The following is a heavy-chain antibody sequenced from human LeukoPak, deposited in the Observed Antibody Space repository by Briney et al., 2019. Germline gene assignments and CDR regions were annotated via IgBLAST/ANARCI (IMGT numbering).Heavy chain of an antibody. CDR2: INPSGGST. D-gene: IGHD4-17*01. J-gene: IGHJ4*02. Sequence: ASVKVSCKASGYTFTSYYMHWVRQAPGQGLEWMGIINPSGGSTSYAQKFQGRVTMTRDMSTSTVYMELSSLRAEDTAVYYCARENFYTVARSLTESEPNDYWGQGTLVTVSS. CDR1: GYTFTSYY. CDR3: ARENFYTVARSLTESEPNDY. V-gene: IGHV1-46*01.